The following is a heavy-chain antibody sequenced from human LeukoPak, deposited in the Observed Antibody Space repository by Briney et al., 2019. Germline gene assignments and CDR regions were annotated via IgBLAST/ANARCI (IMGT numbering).Heavy chain of an antibody. J-gene: IGHJ6*03. CDR3: AIFLRGSGGSSYYYYYYMDV. D-gene: IGHD2-15*01. Sequence: PSETLSLTCTVSGGSISSYYWSWIRQPPGKGLEWIGYIYYSGSTNYNPSLKSRVTISVDTSKNQFSLKLSSVTAADTAVYYCAIFLRGSGGSSYYYYYYMDVWGKGTTVTVSS. V-gene: IGHV4-59*12. CDR2: IYYSGST. CDR1: GGSISSYY.